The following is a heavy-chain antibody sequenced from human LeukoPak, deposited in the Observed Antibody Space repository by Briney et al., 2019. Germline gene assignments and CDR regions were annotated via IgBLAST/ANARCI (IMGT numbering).Heavy chain of an antibody. CDR1: GGSFSGYY. CDR3: ASHCSSTSCYERAFDY. V-gene: IGHV4-34*01. J-gene: IGHJ4*02. CDR2: INHSGST. D-gene: IGHD2-2*01. Sequence: SETLSLTCAVYGGSFSGYYWSWIRQPPGKGLEWIGEINHSGSTNYNPSLKSRVTISVDTSKNQFSLKLSSVTAADTAVYYCASHCSSTSCYERAFDYWGQGTLVTVSS.